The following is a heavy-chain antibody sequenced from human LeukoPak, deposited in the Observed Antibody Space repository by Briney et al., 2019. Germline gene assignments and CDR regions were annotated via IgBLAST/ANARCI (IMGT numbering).Heavy chain of an antibody. CDR1: GFTFSNAW. CDR3: ARDGHPFDS. Sequence: PGGSLRLSCAASGFTFSNAWMSWVRQAPGKGLEWVANINQDGSEKYYGDSVKGRFTISRDNAKNSLYLQMSSLRAEDTAVYFCARDGHPFDSWGQGTLVTVSS. J-gene: IGHJ4*02. CDR2: INQDGSEK. V-gene: IGHV3-7*01.